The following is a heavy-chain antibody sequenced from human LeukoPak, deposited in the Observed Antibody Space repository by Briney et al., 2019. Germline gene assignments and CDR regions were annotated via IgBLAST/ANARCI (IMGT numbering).Heavy chain of an antibody. CDR3: AKARRWLQQYYFDY. D-gene: IGHD5-24*01. J-gene: IGHJ4*02. CDR1: GFPFYDYA. CDR2: ISGDGGST. V-gene: IGHV3-43*02. Sequence: PGGPLRLSCAASGFPFYDYAMHWARHAPGKGLEWVSLISGDGGSTYYADSVKGRFTISRDNSKNSLYLQMNSLRTEDTALYYCAKARRWLQQYYFDYWGQGTLVTVSS.